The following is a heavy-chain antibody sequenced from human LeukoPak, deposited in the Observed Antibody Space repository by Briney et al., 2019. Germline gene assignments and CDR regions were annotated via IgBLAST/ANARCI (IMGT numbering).Heavy chain of an antibody. CDR1: GYTLTELS. Sequence: ASVKVSCKVSGYTLTELSMHWVRQAPGKGLEWMGGFDPEDGETIYAQKFQGRVTMTEDTSTDTAYMELSSLRSEDTAVYYCATILHSGLWFRELQLEYWGQGTLVTVSS. D-gene: IGHD3-10*01. V-gene: IGHV1-24*01. CDR2: FDPEDGET. CDR3: ATILHSGLWFRELQLEY. J-gene: IGHJ4*02.